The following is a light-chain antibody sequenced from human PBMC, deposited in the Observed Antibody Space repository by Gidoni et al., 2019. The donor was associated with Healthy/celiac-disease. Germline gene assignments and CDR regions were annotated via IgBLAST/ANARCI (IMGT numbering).Light chain of an antibody. Sequence: QSVLPQPPSVSGAPGQRVTISCTGSSSNIGAGYDVPWYQQLPGTAPKLLIYGNSNRPSGVPDRFAGSKSGTSASLAITGLQAEDEADYYCQSYDSSLNVVFGGGTKLTVL. J-gene: IGLJ2*01. CDR1: SSNIGAGYD. CDR3: QSYDSSLNVV. CDR2: GNS. V-gene: IGLV1-40*01.